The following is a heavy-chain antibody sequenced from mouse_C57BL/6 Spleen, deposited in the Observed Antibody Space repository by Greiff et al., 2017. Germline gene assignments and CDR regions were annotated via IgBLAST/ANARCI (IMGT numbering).Heavy chain of an antibody. CDR1: GFSLTSYG. Sequence: VKLVESGPGLVQPSQSLSITCTVSGFSLTSYGVHWVRQSPGKGLEWLGVIWRGGSTDYNAAFMSRLSITKDNSKSQVFFKMNSLQADDTAIYYCAKGDYSNPAWFAYWGQGTLVTVSA. V-gene: IGHV2-5*01. CDR3: AKGDYSNPAWFAY. CDR2: IWRGGST. J-gene: IGHJ3*01. D-gene: IGHD2-5*01.